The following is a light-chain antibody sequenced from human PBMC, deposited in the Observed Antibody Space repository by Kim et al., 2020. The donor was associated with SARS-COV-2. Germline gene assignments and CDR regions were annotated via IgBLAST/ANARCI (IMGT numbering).Light chain of an antibody. CDR2: GDN. V-gene: IGLV6-57*01. Sequence: VTTSCTRSSGSIARSDVQWYQQRPGSTPTTVIFGDNQRPSAVPDRFSGSIDSSSNSASLTISGLQTEDEADYYCQSYDGSSPHWVFGGGTQLTVL. J-gene: IGLJ3*02. CDR1: SGSIARSD. CDR3: QSYDGSSPHWV.